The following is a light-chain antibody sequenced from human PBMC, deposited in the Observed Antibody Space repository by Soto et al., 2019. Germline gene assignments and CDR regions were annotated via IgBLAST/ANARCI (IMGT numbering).Light chain of an antibody. CDR2: KVS. CDR3: MQGTQWPYT. CDR1: QSLVHSDGNTY. V-gene: IGKV2-30*02. J-gene: IGKJ2*01. Sequence: DVVMTQSPLSLPVTLGQPASISCRSSQSLVHSDGNTYLSWFQQRPGQSPRRLIYKVSNRDSGVPDRCSGSGSGTDFTLKISRVEAEDVGVYYCMQGTQWPYTFGQGTKLDIK.